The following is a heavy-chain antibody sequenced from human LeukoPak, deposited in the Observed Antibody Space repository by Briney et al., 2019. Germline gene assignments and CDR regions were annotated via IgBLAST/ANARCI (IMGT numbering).Heavy chain of an antibody. D-gene: IGHD3-22*01. Sequence: PGGSLRLSCTASGFTFGDYAMSWVRQAPGKGLEWVANIKQDGSEKYYVDSVKGRFTISRDNAKNLLYLQMNSLRAEDTAVYYCARSPYYYDRSGRNWYFDLWGRGTLVTVSS. CDR1: GFTFGDYA. V-gene: IGHV3-7*01. CDR3: ARSPYYYDRSGRNWYFDL. CDR2: IKQDGSEK. J-gene: IGHJ2*01.